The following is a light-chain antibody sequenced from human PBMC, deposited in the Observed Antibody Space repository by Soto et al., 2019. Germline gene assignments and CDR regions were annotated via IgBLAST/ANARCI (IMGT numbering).Light chain of an antibody. Sequence: ENVLTQSPGPLSSSQGERATLSCRASQSVARNSIAWYQQKLGQPPSLLIYGASGRATGGPDIISGSGSGTVFTLTIERVEAEDFAVYYCQQYATSPLTFGGGTTLEIK. CDR2: GAS. V-gene: IGKV3-20*01. CDR3: QQYATSPLT. CDR1: QSVARNS. J-gene: IGKJ4*01.